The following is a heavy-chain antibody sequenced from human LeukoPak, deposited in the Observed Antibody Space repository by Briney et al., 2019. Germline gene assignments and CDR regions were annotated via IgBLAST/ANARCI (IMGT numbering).Heavy chain of an antibody. CDR1: GFTFSSYA. D-gene: IGHD3-9*01. CDR3: ARVPSHDILTGSKYYFDY. J-gene: IGHJ4*02. Sequence: GGSLRLSCAASGFTFSSYAMSWVRQAPGKGLEWVSAISGSGGSTYYADSVKGRFTISRDNSKNTLYLQMNSLRAEDTAVYYCARVPSHDILTGSKYYFDYWGQGTLVTVSS. CDR2: ISGSGGST. V-gene: IGHV3-23*01.